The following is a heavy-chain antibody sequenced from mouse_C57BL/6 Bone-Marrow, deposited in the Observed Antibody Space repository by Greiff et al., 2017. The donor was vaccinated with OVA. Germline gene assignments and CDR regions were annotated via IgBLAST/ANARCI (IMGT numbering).Heavy chain of an antibody. CDR1: GLTFSRYG. J-gene: IGHJ2*01. V-gene: IGHV5-6*01. Sequence: VMRREDGGDVGKIGGYLKFFWADCGLTFSRYGMSWVRQTPDKRLEWVAIISSGGSYTSYPDSVKGRFTISRDNAKNTLYLQMSSLKSEDTAMYYCARHGDYGSFFDYWGQGTTLTVSS. D-gene: IGHD1-1*01. CDR2: ISSGGSYT. CDR3: ARHGDYGSFFDY.